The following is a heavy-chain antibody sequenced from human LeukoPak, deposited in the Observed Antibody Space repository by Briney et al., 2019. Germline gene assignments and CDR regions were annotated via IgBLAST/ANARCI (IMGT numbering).Heavy chain of an antibody. V-gene: IGHV4-39*01. J-gene: IGHJ5*02. D-gene: IGHD6-19*01. CDR3: ARRNEQWRPLNWFDP. Sequence: SETLSLTCTVSGGSISSSSYYWGWIRQPPGKGLEWIGSMYYSGSTEYNPPLKSRVTMSVDTSKNQFSLKLSSVTAADTAVYYCARRNEQWRPLNWFDPWGQGTLVTVSS. CDR2: MYYSGST. CDR1: GGSISSSSYY.